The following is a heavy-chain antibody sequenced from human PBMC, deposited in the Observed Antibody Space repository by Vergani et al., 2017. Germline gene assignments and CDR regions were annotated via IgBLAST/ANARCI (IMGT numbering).Heavy chain of an antibody. D-gene: IGHD2-15*01. CDR2: IIPIFGTA. CDR1: GGTFSSYA. Sequence: QVQLVQSGAEVKKPGSSVKVSCKASGGTFSSYAISWVRQAPGQGLEWMGGIIPIFGTANYAQKFQGRVTITADESTSTAYMELSSLRSEDTAVYYCARSGGRCSGGSCYHFGYWGQGTLVTVSS. J-gene: IGHJ4*02. V-gene: IGHV1-69*01. CDR3: ARSGGRCSGGSCYHFGY.